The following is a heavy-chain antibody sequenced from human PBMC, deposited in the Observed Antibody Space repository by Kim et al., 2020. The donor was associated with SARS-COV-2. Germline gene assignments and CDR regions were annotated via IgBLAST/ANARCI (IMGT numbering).Heavy chain of an antibody. CDR3: AKDLLPTVTTGGFDF. D-gene: IGHD4-17*01. Sequence: GGSLRLSCAASGFTFSNYAMNWVRQAPGKGLEWVSALSGSGDSTYYADSVKGRFTIFRDNSKNTLYLQMSSLRAEDTAVYYCAKDLLPTVTTGGFDFWGQGTLVTVSS. CDR1: GFTFSNYA. CDR2: LSGSGDST. V-gene: IGHV3-23*01. J-gene: IGHJ4*02.